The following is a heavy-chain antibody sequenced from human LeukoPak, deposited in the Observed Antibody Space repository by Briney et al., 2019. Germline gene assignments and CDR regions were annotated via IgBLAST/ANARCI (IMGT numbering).Heavy chain of an antibody. V-gene: IGHV3-66*01. Sequence: TGGSLRLSCAASGFTFSSYWMSWVRQAPGKGLEWVSVIYSGGSTYYADSVKGRFTISRDNSKNTLYLQMNSLRAEDTAVYYCARKYYDFWSGYYSSWFDPWGQGTLVTVSS. D-gene: IGHD3-3*01. J-gene: IGHJ5*02. CDR3: ARKYYDFWSGYYSSWFDP. CDR1: GFTFSSYW. CDR2: IYSGGST.